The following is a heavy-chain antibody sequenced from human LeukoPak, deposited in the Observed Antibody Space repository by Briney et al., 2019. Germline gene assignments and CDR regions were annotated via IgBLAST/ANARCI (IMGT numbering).Heavy chain of an antibody. V-gene: IGHV1-2*02. D-gene: IGHD2-15*01. J-gene: IGHJ4*02. CDR2: INPNSGGT. CDR1: GYTFTGYY. Sequence: ASVKVSCKAPGYTFTGYYMHWVRQAPGQGLEWMGWINPNSGGTNYAQKFQGRVTMTRDTSISTAYMELSRLRSDDTAVYYCASDSRYCSGGSCYSSYFDYWGQGTLVTVSS. CDR3: ASDSRYCSGGSCYSSYFDY.